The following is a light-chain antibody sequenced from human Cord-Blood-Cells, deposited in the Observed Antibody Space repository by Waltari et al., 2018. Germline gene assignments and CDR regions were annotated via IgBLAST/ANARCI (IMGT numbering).Light chain of an antibody. CDR2: YDD. V-gene: IGLV1-36*01. CDR3: AAWDDSLNGWV. J-gene: IGLJ3*02. Sequence: QSVLTQPPSVSEAHRQRVTISYSGSSSNIGNNAVNWSQQLPGKAPKLLIYYDDLLPSGVSDRFSGSKSGTSASLAISGLQSEDEADYYCAAWDDSLNGWVFGGGTKLTVL. CDR1: SSNIGNNA.